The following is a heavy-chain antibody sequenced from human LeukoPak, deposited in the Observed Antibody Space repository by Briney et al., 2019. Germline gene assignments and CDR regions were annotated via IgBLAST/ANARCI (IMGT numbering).Heavy chain of an antibody. V-gene: IGHV4-4*07. CDR1: DVSISNYY. Sequence: SETLSLTCTVSDVSISNYYWTWIRQPAGKGLEWIGRLYIGRETDYNPSLKSRVTMSVDTSNSQFSLRLTSVTAADTATYYCARESRVLIGDGYYLDPWGPGTLITVSS. D-gene: IGHD4-17*01. J-gene: IGHJ5*02. CDR2: LYIGRET. CDR3: ARESRVLIGDGYYLDP.